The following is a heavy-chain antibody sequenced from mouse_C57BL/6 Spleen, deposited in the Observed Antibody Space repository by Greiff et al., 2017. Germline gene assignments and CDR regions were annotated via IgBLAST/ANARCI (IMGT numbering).Heavy chain of an antibody. CDR2: IDPEDGET. CDR1: GFNIKDYY. J-gene: IGHJ1*03. CDR3: HPYYYGSSYRYFDV. V-gene: IGHV14-2*01. D-gene: IGHD1-1*01. Sequence: EVKLMASGAELVKPGASVKLSCTASGFNIKDYYMHWVKQRTEQGLEWIGRIDPEDGETKYAPKFQGKATITADTSSNTAYLQLSSLTSEDTAVYYCHPYYYGSSYRYFDVWGTGTTVTVSS.